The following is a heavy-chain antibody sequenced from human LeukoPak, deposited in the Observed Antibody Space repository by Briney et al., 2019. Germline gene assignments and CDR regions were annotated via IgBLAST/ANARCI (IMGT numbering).Heavy chain of an antibody. J-gene: IGHJ4*02. CDR2: IYYSGST. CDR3: ARRKGDTAMVMFDY. Sequence: PSETLSLTCTVSGGSISSYYLSWIRQPPGKGLEWIGYIYYSGSTNYNPSLKSRVTISVDTSKNQFSLKLSSVTAADTAVYYCARRKGDTAMVMFDYWGQGTLVTVSS. V-gene: IGHV4-59*08. CDR1: GGSISSYY. D-gene: IGHD5-18*01.